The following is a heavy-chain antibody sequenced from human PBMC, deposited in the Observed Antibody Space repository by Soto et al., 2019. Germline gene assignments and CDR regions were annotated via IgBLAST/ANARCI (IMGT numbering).Heavy chain of an antibody. Sequence: EVQLLESGGGLEQPGGSLRLACTVSGITFSAYAMTWVRQPPGKGLEWVSSASSGLVTTYYRDSVKGRFTMSRDNSRNTVYLQMNSLRDEDTAVYYCTTIAPSAPLDYWGQGTPVTVSS. J-gene: IGHJ4*02. CDR1: GITFSAYA. D-gene: IGHD6-13*01. CDR2: ASSGLVTT. CDR3: TTIAPSAPLDY. V-gene: IGHV3-23*01.